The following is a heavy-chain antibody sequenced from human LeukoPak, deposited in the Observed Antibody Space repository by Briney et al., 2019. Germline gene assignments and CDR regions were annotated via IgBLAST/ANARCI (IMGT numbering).Heavy chain of an antibody. CDR1: GFTFSSYG. CDR3: ARAYATIIPFFDY. V-gene: IGHV3-64*01. D-gene: IGHD5-12*01. CDR2: ISSNGGST. Sequence: PGGSLRLSCAASGFTFSSYGMHWVRQALGKGLEYVSAISSNGGSTYYANSVKGRFTISRDNSKNTLYLQMGSLRAEDMAVYYCARAYATIIPFFDYWGQGTLVTVSS. J-gene: IGHJ4*02.